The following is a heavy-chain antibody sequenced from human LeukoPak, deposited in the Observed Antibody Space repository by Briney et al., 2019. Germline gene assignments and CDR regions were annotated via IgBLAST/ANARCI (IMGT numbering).Heavy chain of an antibody. CDR2: INHSGST. J-gene: IGHJ4*02. CDR3: ARHQWYATGDIVATIYYFDY. Sequence: SETLSLTCAVYGGSFSGYYWSWIRQPPGKGLEWIGEINHSGSTNYNPSLKSRVTISVDTSKNQFSLKLSSVTAADTAVYYCARHQWYATGDIVATIYYFDYWGQGTLDTVSS. D-gene: IGHD5-12*01. CDR1: GGSFSGYY. V-gene: IGHV4-34*01.